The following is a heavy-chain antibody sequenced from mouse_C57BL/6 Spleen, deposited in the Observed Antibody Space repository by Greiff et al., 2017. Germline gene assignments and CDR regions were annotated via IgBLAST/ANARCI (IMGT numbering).Heavy chain of an antibody. CDR3: TTYDYKNYLDY. V-gene: IGHV14-1*01. Sequence: EVQLQQSGAELVRPGASVKLSCTASGFNIKDYYMHWVKQRPEQGLEWIGRIDPEDGDTESAPKFQGKATMTADTSSNTADLQLSSLKSEDTAVYYVTTYDYKNYLDYWGQGTSLTVAS. J-gene: IGHJ2*02. CDR2: IDPEDGDT. CDR1: GFNIKDYY. D-gene: IGHD2-12*01.